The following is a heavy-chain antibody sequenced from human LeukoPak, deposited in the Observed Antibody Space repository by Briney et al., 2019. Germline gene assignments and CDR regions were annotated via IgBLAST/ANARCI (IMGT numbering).Heavy chain of an antibody. V-gene: IGHV4-59*01. J-gene: IGHJ5*02. D-gene: IGHD3-10*01. CDR1: GGSLSSYY. CDR2: IYYGGST. Sequence: SETLSLTCTVSGGSLSSYYLSWIRQPPGKGLEWIGYIYYGGSTNYNPSLKSRVTISVDTSKNQFSLKLSSVTAADTAVYYCARDRGYYYGSGSRLPYNWFDPWGQGTLVTVSS. CDR3: ARDRGYYYGSGSRLPYNWFDP.